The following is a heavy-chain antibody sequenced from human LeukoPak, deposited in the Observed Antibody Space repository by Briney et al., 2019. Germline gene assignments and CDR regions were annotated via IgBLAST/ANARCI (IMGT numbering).Heavy chain of an antibody. J-gene: IGHJ5*02. D-gene: IGHD3-10*01. Sequence: ASVKVSCKASGGTFSSYAISWVRQAPGQGLEWMGWISAYNGNTNYAQKLQGRVTMTTDTSTSTAYMELRSLRSDDTAVYYCASHPLWFGESLNWFDPWGQGTLVTVSS. CDR1: GGTFSSYA. V-gene: IGHV1-18*01. CDR2: ISAYNGNT. CDR3: ASHPLWFGESLNWFDP.